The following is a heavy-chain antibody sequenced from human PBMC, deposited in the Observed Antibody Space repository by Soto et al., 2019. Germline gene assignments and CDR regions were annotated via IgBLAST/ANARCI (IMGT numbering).Heavy chain of an antibody. CDR3: TKRRNVLRFLEWSSGMEV. CDR2: ISDDGSNK. CDR1: GFTFSNYG. J-gene: IGHJ6*02. V-gene: IGHV3-30*18. Sequence: QVQWVESGGGVVQPGRSLRLSCAASGFTFSNYGMHWVRQAPGKGLEWVAFISDDGSNKYYADSMKGRFTMSRDNSKSTLYLQMNNLRVEDTAVYYCTKRRNVLRFLEWSSGMEVWGQGTTVTVSS. D-gene: IGHD3-3*01.